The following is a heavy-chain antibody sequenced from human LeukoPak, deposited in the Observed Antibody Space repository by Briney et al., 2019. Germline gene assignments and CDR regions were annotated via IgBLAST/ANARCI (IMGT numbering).Heavy chain of an antibody. CDR1: GGSITSSY. D-gene: IGHD1-14*01. J-gene: IGHJ3*01. V-gene: IGHV4-59*01. Sequence: SETLSLTCSVSGGSITSSYWNWIRQAPGKELEWFGYIFNSGTTQYNPSLKSRVAIALDTSKNQFSLKLSSVTAADTAVYYCARAGIVDAFYVWGQGTMVTVSS. CDR2: IFNSGTT. CDR3: ARAGIVDAFYV.